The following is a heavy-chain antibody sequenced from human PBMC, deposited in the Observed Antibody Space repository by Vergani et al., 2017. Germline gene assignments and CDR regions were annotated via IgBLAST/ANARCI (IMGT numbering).Heavy chain of an antibody. Sequence: QVQLQESGPGLVKPSQTLSLTCTVSGGSISSGGYYWSWIRQHPGKGLEWIGYIYYSGSTSYNPSLKSRVTISVDTPKNQFSLKLSSVTAADTAVYYCATGRCSSTSCYYYYGMDVWGQGTTVTVSS. J-gene: IGHJ6*02. CDR1: GGSISSGGYY. V-gene: IGHV4-31*03. CDR2: IYYSGST. CDR3: ATGRCSSTSCYYYYGMDV. D-gene: IGHD2-2*01.